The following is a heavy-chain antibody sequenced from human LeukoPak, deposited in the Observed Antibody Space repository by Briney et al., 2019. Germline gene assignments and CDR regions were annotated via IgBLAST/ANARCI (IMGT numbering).Heavy chain of an antibody. CDR2: ISTSSSYI. Sequence: GGSLRLSCAASGFTFSSYSMNWVRQAPGKGLEWVSSISTSSSYIYYADSMKGRFTISRDNAKNSLYLQMNSLRAEDTAVYYCARDRRRKYGDDEVYFDYWGQGTLVTVSS. CDR1: GFTFSSYS. CDR3: ARDRRRKYGDDEVYFDY. V-gene: IGHV3-21*01. J-gene: IGHJ4*02. D-gene: IGHD4-17*01.